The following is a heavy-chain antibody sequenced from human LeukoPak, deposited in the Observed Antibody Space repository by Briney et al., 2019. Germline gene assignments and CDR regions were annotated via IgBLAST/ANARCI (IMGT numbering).Heavy chain of an antibody. D-gene: IGHD6-19*01. J-gene: IGHJ4*02. CDR2: ISSSSSYI. CDR1: GFTFSSYS. CDR3: ARDIGAVAGSVYFDY. V-gene: IGHV3-21*01. Sequence: PGGSLRLSCAASGFTFSSYSMNWVRQAPGKGLEWVSSISSSSSYIYYADSVKGRFTISRDNAKNSLYLQMNSLRAEDTAVYYCARDIGAVAGSVYFDYWGQGTLVTVSS.